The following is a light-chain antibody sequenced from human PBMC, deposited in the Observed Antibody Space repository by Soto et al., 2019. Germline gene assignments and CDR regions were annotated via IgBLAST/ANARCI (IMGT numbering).Light chain of an antibody. CDR3: QHYNAFPWP. V-gene: IGKV1-5*01. Sequence: DIQMTQSPSTLSASVGDRVTITCRASQSIRNWLAWYQDKPGKAPKLLIYGASSLESGVPSRFSGSGSGTEFTITLGRLEPDYFSNFYCQHYNAFPWPFGQGTKVEIK. CDR1: QSIRNW. CDR2: GAS. J-gene: IGKJ1*01.